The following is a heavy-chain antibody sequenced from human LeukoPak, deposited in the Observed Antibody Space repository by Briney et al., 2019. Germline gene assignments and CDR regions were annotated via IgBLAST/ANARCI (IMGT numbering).Heavy chain of an antibody. D-gene: IGHD4-17*01. CDR1: GFTFSSYA. J-gene: IGHJ3*02. Sequence: GSLRLSCAASGFTFSSYAMSWLRQPPGKGLEWIGEINHSGSTNYNPSLKSRVTISVDTSKNQFSLKLSSVTAANTAVYYCARPHFYGDYVAFDIWGQGTMVTVSS. V-gene: IGHV4-34*01. CDR2: INHSGST. CDR3: ARPHFYGDYVAFDI.